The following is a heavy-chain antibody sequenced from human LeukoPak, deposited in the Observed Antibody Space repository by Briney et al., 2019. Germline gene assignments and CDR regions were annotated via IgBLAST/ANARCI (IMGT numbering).Heavy chain of an antibody. D-gene: IGHD3-22*01. Sequence: GGSLRLPCAASVFTLSNYHMSWARHSPGKGLQWVSSITQRGESTRYVDYVKGRFTITRDNSENTLYLQMHSLRAEDTAVYYCARDRPNYYGSDGHYYRRDGDYWGRGTLVSVSS. CDR2: ITQRGEST. V-gene: IGHV3-23*01. CDR1: VFTLSNYH. CDR3: ARDRPNYYGSDGHYYRRDGDY. J-gene: IGHJ4*02.